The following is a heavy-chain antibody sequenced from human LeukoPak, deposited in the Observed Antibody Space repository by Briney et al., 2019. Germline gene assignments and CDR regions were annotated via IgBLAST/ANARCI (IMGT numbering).Heavy chain of an antibody. CDR3: AKAISGGSGWYGAFDI. D-gene: IGHD6-19*01. CDR2: ISGGGGST. CDR1: GFTFSSYA. Sequence: GGSLRPSCAASGFTFSSYAMSWVRQAPGKGLEWVSAISGGGGSTYSAHSVKGRFTISRDNSKNTLSLQMNSLRPEDPAVYSGAKAISGGSGWYGAFDIWGQGTMVTVSS. V-gene: IGHV3-23*01. J-gene: IGHJ3*02.